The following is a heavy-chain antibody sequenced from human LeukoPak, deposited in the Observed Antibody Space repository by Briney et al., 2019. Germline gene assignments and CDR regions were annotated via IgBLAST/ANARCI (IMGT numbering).Heavy chain of an antibody. V-gene: IGHV4-31*03. CDR1: GGSISSGGYY. CDR3: ARERYFCSSTSCNNWFDP. D-gene: IGHD2-2*01. CDR2: IYYSGST. J-gene: IGHJ5*02. Sequence: SQTLSLTSTVSGGSISSGGYYWSWIRHHPGKGLEWIGYIYYSGSTYYNPSLKSRVTISVDTSKNQFSLKLSSVTAADTAVYYCARERYFCSSTSCNNWFDPWGQGTLVTVSS.